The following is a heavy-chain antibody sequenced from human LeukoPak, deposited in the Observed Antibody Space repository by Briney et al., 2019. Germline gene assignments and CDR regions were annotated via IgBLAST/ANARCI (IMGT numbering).Heavy chain of an antibody. Sequence: SETLSLTCTVSGGSISSYYRSWIRQPAGKGLEWIGRIYTSGSTNYNPSLKSRVTISVDKSKNQFSLKLSSVTAADTAVYYCAREFGSGWYANYYMDVWGKGTTVTVSS. D-gene: IGHD6-19*01. V-gene: IGHV4-4*07. CDR1: GGSISSYY. CDR2: IYTSGST. J-gene: IGHJ6*03. CDR3: AREFGSGWYANYYMDV.